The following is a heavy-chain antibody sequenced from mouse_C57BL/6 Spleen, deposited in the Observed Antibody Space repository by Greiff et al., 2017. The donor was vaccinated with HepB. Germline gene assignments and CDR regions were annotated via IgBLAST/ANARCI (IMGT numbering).Heavy chain of an antibody. CDR3: ARDYSNYWFAY. J-gene: IGHJ3*01. CDR2: IHPNSGST. V-gene: IGHV1-64*01. CDR1: GYTFTSYW. Sequence: QVQLQQPGAELVKPGASVKLSCKASGYTFTSYWMHWVKQRPGQGLEWIGMIHPNSGSTNYNEKFKSKATLTVDKSSSTAYMQLSSLTSEDSAVYYCARDYSNYWFAYWGQGTPAIVSA. D-gene: IGHD2-5*01.